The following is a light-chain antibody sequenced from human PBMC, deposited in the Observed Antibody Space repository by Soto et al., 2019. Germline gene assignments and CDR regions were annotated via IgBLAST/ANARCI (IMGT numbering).Light chain of an antibody. J-gene: IGKJ4*01. CDR3: QQYGTSPLT. Sequence: EIVLTQSPGTLCLSPGERATLSCRASQSVDSIYLAWYQQKFGQAPRLLIYGASSRATGIPDRFSGSGSGTDFTLTISRLEPEDFAVYYCQQYGTSPLTFGGGTKVEIK. CDR1: QSVDSIY. V-gene: IGKV3-20*01. CDR2: GAS.